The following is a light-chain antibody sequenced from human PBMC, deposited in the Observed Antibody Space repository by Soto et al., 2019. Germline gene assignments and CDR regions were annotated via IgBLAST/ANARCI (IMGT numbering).Light chain of an antibody. CDR1: QSFSSS. J-gene: IGKJ5*01. CDR2: DAS. CDR3: QHRNNGIT. V-gene: IGKV3-11*01. Sequence: EIVLTQSPATLSFSPWERATVSCMAGQSFSSSLAWFQQKPTQAPRLLIYDASNRAPGVPARFSGSGSGTDFTLTISSLEPEDFAIYYCQHRNNGITFGQGTRLEIK.